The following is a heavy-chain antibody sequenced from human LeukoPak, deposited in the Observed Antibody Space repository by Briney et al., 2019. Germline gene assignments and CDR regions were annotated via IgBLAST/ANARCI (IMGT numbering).Heavy chain of an antibody. Sequence: ASVNVSCKVSGYTLTELSMHWVRQAPGKGLEWMGGFDPEDGETIYAQKFQGRVTMTEDTSTDTAYMELSSLRSEDTAVYYCATASQLVHYYYGMDVWGQGTTVTVSS. J-gene: IGHJ6*02. CDR3: ATASQLVHYYYGMDV. V-gene: IGHV1-24*01. D-gene: IGHD6-13*01. CDR1: GYTLTELS. CDR2: FDPEDGET.